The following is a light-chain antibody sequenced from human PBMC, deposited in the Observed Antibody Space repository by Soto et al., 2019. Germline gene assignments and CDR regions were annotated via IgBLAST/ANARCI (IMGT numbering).Light chain of an antibody. V-gene: IGKV1-5*03. CDR3: QPYNSYSEA. J-gene: IGKJ1*01. Sequence: DIQMTQSPSTLSGSVGDRDTLTCRASQTISSWLAWYQQKPGKAPKLLIYKASTLKSGVPSRFSGSGSGTEFTLTISSLQPDDFATYYCQPYNSYSEAFGQGTKVDIK. CDR1: QTISSW. CDR2: KAS.